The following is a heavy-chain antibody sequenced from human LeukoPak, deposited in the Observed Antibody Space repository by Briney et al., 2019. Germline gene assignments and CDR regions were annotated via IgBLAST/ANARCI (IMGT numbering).Heavy chain of an antibody. Sequence: GGSLRLSCAASGFTFSSYSMNWVRQAPGKGLEWVSSISSSSSYIYYADSVKGRFTISRDNAKNSLYLQMNSLRAEDTAVYYCARGLYGSGSYQDYWGQGTLVTVSS. CDR1: GFTFSSYS. J-gene: IGHJ4*02. V-gene: IGHV3-21*01. CDR3: ARGLYGSGSYQDY. CDR2: ISSSSSYI. D-gene: IGHD3-10*01.